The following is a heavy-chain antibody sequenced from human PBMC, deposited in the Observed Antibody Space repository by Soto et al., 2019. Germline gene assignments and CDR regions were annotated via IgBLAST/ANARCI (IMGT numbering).Heavy chain of an antibody. CDR1: GYTFTSYG. CDR3: ARDISAVLGSYMDV. CDR2: ISAYNGNT. Sequence: ASVKVSCKASGYTFTSYGISWVRQAPGQGPERMGWISAYNGNTNYAQKLQGRVTMTTDTSTSTAYMELRSLRSDDTAVYYCARDISAVLGSYMDVWGQGTTVTVSS. J-gene: IGHJ6*02. V-gene: IGHV1-18*01. D-gene: IGHD2-15*01.